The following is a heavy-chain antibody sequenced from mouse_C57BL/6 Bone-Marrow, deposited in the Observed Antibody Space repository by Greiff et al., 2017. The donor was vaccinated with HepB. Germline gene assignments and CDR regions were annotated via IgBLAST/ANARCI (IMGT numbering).Heavy chain of an antibody. J-gene: IGHJ1*03. V-gene: IGHV3-5*01. Sequence: EVKLMESGPGLVKPSQPVFLTCTVTGISITTGNYRWSWIRQFPGNKLEWIGYIYYSGTITYNPSLTSRTTITRDTPKNQFFLEMNSLTAEDTATYYCARDGYYGYFDVWGTGTTVTVSS. D-gene: IGHD2-2*01. CDR2: IYYSGTI. CDR1: GISITTGNYR. CDR3: ARDGYYGYFDV.